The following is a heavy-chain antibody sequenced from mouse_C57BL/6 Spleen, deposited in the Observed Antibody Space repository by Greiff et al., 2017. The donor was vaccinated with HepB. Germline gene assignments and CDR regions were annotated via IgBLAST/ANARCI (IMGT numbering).Heavy chain of an antibody. CDR1: GFTFSSYA. J-gene: IGHJ2*01. D-gene: IGHD1-1*01. CDR2: ISSGGDYI. Sequence: EVQGVESGEGLVKPGGSLKLSCAASGFTFSSYAMSWVRQTPEKRLEWVAYISSGGDYIYYADTVKGRFTISRDNARNTLYLQMSSLKSEDTAMYYCTRVWGSSYVFDYWGQGTTLTVSS. V-gene: IGHV5-9-1*02. CDR3: TRVWGSSYVFDY.